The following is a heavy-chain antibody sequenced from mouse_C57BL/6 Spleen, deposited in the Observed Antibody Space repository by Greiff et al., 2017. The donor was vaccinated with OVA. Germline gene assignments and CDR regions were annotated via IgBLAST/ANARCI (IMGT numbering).Heavy chain of an antibody. V-gene: IGHV1-50*01. CDR1: GYTFTSYW. CDR3: AREGTAQALFAY. CDR2: IDPSDSYT. D-gene: IGHD3-2*02. J-gene: IGHJ3*01. Sequence: QVQLQQPGAELVMPGASVKLSCKASGYTFTSYWMQWVKQRPGQGLEWIGEIDPSDSYTNYNQKFKGKATLTVDTSSSTAYMQLSSLTSEDSAVYYCAREGTAQALFAYWGQGTLVTVSA.